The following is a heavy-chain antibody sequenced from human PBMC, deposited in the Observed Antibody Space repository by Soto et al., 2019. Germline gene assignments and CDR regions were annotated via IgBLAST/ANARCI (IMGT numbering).Heavy chain of an antibody. CDR3: ARGFSAGKGSPPDY. J-gene: IGHJ4*02. CDR2: LNGSGGST. Sequence: VQLQESGPGLVKPSQTLSLTCTVSGGSISSGDYYWSWIRQAPGKGLEWVSGLNGSGGSTSSADSVKGRFAISRDNSKNTLYLQMNSLRDGDTAVYYCARGFSAGKGSPPDYWGQGTLVTVS. V-gene: IGHV3-23*01. CDR1: GGSISSGDYY. D-gene: IGHD3-10*01.